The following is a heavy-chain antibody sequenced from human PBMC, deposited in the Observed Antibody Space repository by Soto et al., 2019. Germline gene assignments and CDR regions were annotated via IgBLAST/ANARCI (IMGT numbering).Heavy chain of an antibody. J-gene: IGHJ5*02. D-gene: IGHD2-8*01. V-gene: IGHV1-8*01. Sequence: ASVKVSCKASGYTFTSYDINWVRQATGQGLEWMGWMNPNSGNTGYAQKFQGRVTMTRSTSISTAYMELSSLRSEDTAVYYCARDGYCTNGVCYRPWGQGTLVTVSS. CDR3: ARDGYCTNGVCYRP. CDR1: GYTFTSYD. CDR2: MNPNSGNT.